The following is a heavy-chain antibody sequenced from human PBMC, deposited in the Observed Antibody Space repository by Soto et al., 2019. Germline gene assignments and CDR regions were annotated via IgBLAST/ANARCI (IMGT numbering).Heavy chain of an antibody. CDR2: IYSGGYT. D-gene: IGHD3-16*01. CDR1: GFTVSNNY. V-gene: IGHV3-53*01. CDR3: ANNLGGGGY. Sequence: EVQLVESGGGLIQPGGSLRLSCAVSGFTVSNNYMSWVRQAPGKGLEGVSVIYSGGYTAYGDSVKGRFTISRDNSKTTLSLQMNGLRAPDPAVFYWANNLGGGGYWGQGTLVTVSS. J-gene: IGHJ4*02.